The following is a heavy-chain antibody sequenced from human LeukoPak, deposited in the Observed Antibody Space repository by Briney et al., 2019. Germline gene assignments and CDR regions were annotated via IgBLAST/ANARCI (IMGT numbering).Heavy chain of an antibody. J-gene: IGHJ4*02. V-gene: IGHV3-48*03. Sequence: PGGSLRLSCAASGFTFSSYEMNWVRQAPGKGLEWVSYISSSGSTIYYADSVKGRFTISRDNAKNSLYLQMNSLRAEDTAVYYCARGPDFWSCYYRYWGQGTLVTVSS. D-gene: IGHD3-3*01. CDR1: GFTFSSYE. CDR3: ARGPDFWSCYYRY. CDR2: ISSSGSTI.